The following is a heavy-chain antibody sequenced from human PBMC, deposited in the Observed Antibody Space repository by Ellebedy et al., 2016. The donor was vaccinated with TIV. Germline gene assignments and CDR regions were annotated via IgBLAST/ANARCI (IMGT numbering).Heavy chain of an antibody. CDR2: IKQDGSDK. J-gene: IGHJ4*02. CDR1: GFTFSGYW. Sequence: PGGSLRLSCVASGFTFSGYWMSRVRQAPGKGLEWVADIKQDGSDKYYVDSVKGRFTISRDNAKNSVYLQMNSLRAEDTAVYYCARETRRGYGDSDYWGQGTLVTVSS. V-gene: IGHV3-7*01. D-gene: IGHD4-17*01. CDR3: ARETRRGYGDSDY.